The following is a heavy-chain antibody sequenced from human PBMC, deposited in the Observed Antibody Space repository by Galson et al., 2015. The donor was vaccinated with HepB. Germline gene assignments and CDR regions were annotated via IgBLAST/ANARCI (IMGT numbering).Heavy chain of an antibody. D-gene: IGHD4-11*01. CDR2: ISDTGGST. CDR3: AKPLYSQYYYYGMDV. V-gene: IGHV3-23*01. J-gene: IGHJ6*02. CDR1: GFTFISYA. Sequence: SLRLSCASSGFTFISYAMSWARQAPGTGLELVSAISDTGGSTFYADSVKGRFTISKDNSKNTLSLQINTLRADDTAVYYCAKPLYSQYYYYGMDVWGPGTTVTVSS.